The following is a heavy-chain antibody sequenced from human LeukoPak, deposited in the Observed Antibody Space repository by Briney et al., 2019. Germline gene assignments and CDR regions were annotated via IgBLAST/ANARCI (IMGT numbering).Heavy chain of an antibody. CDR2: IFSSGGA. CDR1: SGSYY. Sequence: SDTLSLTCTVSSGSYYWSWIRQPAGKGLEWIGQIFSSGGATYNPSLKSRVTTSLDTSEHHFSLTLKSVTAADTAVYYCARETQEAYSSSWGLYDSHYYMDAWGKGTTVTVSS. D-gene: IGHD6-13*01. V-gene: IGHV4-4*07. CDR3: ARETQEAYSSSWGLYDSHYYMDA. J-gene: IGHJ6*03.